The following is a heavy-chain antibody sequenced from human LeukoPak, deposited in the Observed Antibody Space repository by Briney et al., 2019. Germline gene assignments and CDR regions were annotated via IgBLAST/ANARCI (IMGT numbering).Heavy chain of an antibody. V-gene: IGHV3-7*01. CDR1: GFTFSSYW. CDR2: IKQDGSEK. Sequence: GGSLRLSCAASGFTFSSYWMSWVRQAPGKGLEWVANIKQDGSEKYYVDSVKRRFTISRDNAKNSLYLQMNSLRAEDTAVYYCARGGDYYDSSGYYYMVYWGQGTLVTVSS. J-gene: IGHJ4*02. CDR3: ARGGDYYDSSGYYYMVY. D-gene: IGHD3-22*01.